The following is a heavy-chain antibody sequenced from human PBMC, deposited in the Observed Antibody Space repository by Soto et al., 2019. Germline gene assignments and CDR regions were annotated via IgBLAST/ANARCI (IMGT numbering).Heavy chain of an antibody. Sequence: GGSLRLSCAASGFTFSSYWMSWVRQAPGKGLEWVANIKQDGSEKYYVDSVKGRFTISRDNAKNSLYLQMNSLRAEDTAVYYCARSQLYSSSWYFDYWGQGTLVTVSS. V-gene: IGHV3-7*03. D-gene: IGHD6-13*01. CDR3: ARSQLYSSSWYFDY. J-gene: IGHJ4*02. CDR1: GFTFSSYW. CDR2: IKQDGSEK.